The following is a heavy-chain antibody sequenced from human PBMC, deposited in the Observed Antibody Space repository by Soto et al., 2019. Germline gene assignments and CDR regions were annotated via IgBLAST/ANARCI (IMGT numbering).Heavy chain of an antibody. CDR2: IYHSGST. CDR3: ARVTGYYYYGMDV. J-gene: IGHJ6*02. V-gene: IGHV4-4*02. Sequence: SETLSLTCAVSGGSISSSNWWSWVRQPPGKGLEWIGEIYHSGSTNYNPSLKSRVTISVDKSKNQFSLKLSSVTAADTAMYYCARVTGYYYYGMDVWGQGTTVTVSS. CDR1: GGSISSSNW.